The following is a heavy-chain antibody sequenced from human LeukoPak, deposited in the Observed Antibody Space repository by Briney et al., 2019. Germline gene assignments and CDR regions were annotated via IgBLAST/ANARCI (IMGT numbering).Heavy chain of an antibody. CDR3: AKRPGKAAAGPFDP. D-gene: IGHD6-13*01. Sequence: GGSLRLSCAASGFSFSDYAMTWVRQALGKGLGWVSTISSGDGITYYADSVKGRFTISRDDSKNTLYLQMNSLRAEDTAIYYCAKRPGKAAAGPFDPWGQGTLVTVSS. J-gene: IGHJ5*02. CDR1: GFSFSDYA. CDR2: ISSGDGIT. V-gene: IGHV3-23*01.